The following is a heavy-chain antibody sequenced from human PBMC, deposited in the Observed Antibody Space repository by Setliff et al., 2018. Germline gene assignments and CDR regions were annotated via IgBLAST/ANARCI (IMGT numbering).Heavy chain of an antibody. CDR1: GLRFSDAW. V-gene: IGHV3-15*01. D-gene: IGHD2-8*01. Sequence: GGSLRLSCAVSGLRFSDAWVSWVRQAPGKGLEWAGRIKSYGSGGTIDYAAPVEGRFTISRDDSKNTVHLQMSSLKIEDTAVYYCVHNADFIGTFNTWGQGTMVTVSS. J-gene: IGHJ3*01. CDR2: IKSYGSGGTI. CDR3: VHNADFIGTFNT.